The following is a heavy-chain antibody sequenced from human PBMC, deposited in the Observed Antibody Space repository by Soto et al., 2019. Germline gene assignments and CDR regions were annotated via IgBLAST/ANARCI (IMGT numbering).Heavy chain of an antibody. V-gene: IGHV4-31*03. CDR3: ARDQGGYCSITSCYLPEYFQH. Sequence: QVQLQESGPGLVKPSQTLSLTCTVSGVSISSGGYYWNWIRQHPGKGLEWVGSIYYSGSTYYNPSLKSRVTISVDTSKNQFSLKLNSVTAADTAVYYCARDQGGYCSITSCYLPEYFQHWGKGSLVTVSS. J-gene: IGHJ1*01. CDR1: GVSISSGGYY. D-gene: IGHD2-2*01. CDR2: IYYSGST.